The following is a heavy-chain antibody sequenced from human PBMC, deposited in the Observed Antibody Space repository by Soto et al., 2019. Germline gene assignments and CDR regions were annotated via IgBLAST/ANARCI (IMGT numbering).Heavy chain of an antibody. CDR1: GGTFSSYA. CDR2: ISAYNGNT. Sequence: ASVKVSCKASGGTFSSYAISWVRQAPGRGLEWMGWISAYNGNTNYAQKLQGRVTMTTDTSTSTAYMELRSLRSDDTAVYYCARDLLSYSSSYLYWGQGTLVTVSS. D-gene: IGHD6-13*01. CDR3: ARDLLSYSSSYLY. V-gene: IGHV1-18*01. J-gene: IGHJ4*02.